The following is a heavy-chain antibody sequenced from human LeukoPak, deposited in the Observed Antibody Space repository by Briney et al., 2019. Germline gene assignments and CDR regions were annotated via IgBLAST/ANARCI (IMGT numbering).Heavy chain of an antibody. CDR3: ARDGPYEATGSYFDAFDI. CDR2: VYYTGSS. V-gene: IGHV4-59*11. J-gene: IGHJ3*02. CDR1: GGSISSHY. Sequence: SETLSLTCTVSGGSISSHYWSWIRQPPGKGLEWIGYVYYTGSSNYNPSLKSRVTISVDTSKNQLTLKLTSVTAADTAVYYCARDGPYEATGSYFDAFDIWGQGTMVTVSS. D-gene: IGHD1-26*01.